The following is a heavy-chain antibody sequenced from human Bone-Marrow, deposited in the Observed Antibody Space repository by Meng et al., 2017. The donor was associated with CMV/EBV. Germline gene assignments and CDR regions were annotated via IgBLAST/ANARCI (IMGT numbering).Heavy chain of an antibody. CDR1: GFTFDDYA. D-gene: IGHD3-10*01. Sequence: GGSLRLSCAASGFTFDDYAMHWVRQAPGKGLEWVSLISWDGGSTYYADSVKGRFTISRDNSKNSLYLQMNSLRAEDTALYYCAKGTGFLRPGEYYFDYWDQGTLVTVSS. CDR3: AKGTGFLRPGEYYFDY. CDR2: ISWDGGST. J-gene: IGHJ4*02. V-gene: IGHV3-43D*03.